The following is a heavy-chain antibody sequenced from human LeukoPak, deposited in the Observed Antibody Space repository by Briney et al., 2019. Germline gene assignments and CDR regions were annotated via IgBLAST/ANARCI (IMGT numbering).Heavy chain of an antibody. J-gene: IGHJ4*02. CDR3: ARGVSYYDSSGYPFDY. CDR2: INAGNGNT. CDR1: GYTFTSYA. D-gene: IGHD3-22*01. V-gene: IGHV1-3*03. Sequence: GASVKVSCKASGYTFTSYAMHWVRQAPGQRLEWMGWINAGNGNTKYSQEFQGRVTITRDTSASTAYMELSSLRSEDMAVYYCARGVSYYDSSGYPFDYWGQGTLVTVSS.